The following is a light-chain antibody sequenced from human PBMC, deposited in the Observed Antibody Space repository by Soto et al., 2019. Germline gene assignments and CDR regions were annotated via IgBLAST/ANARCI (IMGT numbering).Light chain of an antibody. J-gene: IGKJ1*01. Sequence: DIQMAQSPSSLSASVGDRVTITCRASQSISSYVNWYQQKPGKAPNLLIYAASSLQSGVPSRFTGRGSGTEFTLTISSLQPEDFATYYCQQYKSYSRMFGQGTKVDIK. CDR3: QQYKSYSRM. CDR2: AAS. CDR1: QSISSY. V-gene: IGKV1-39*01.